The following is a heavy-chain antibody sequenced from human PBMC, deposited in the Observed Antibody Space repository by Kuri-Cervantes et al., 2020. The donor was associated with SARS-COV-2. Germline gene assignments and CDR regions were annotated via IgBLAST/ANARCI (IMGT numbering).Heavy chain of an antibody. CDR2: SSNKAYRYTT. Sequence: GESLKISSATSGFTFSDHYIDWVRQAPGKGLEWVGRSSNKAYRYTTEYATSVKGRFTISRDFSKNSLSLQMDSLTTEDTAVYYCARSLTTTYSFWGQGTLVTVSS. CDR1: GFTFSDHY. V-gene: IGHV3-72*01. J-gene: IGHJ1*01. D-gene: IGHD4-11*01. CDR3: ARSLTTTYSF.